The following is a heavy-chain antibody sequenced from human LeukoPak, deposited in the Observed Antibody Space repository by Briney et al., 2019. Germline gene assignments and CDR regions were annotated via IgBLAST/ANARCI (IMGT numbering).Heavy chain of an antibody. CDR3: ARASFYYYDRIGIPRWYFDY. J-gene: IGHJ4*02. V-gene: IGHV4-39*07. CDR1: GGSISSSSYY. Sequence: PSETLSLTCTVSGGSISSSSYYWGWIRQPPGKGLEWIGSIYYSGSTYYNPSLKSRVTISVDTSKNQFSLKLSSVTAADTAVYYCARASFYYYDRIGIPRWYFDYWGQGTLVTVSS. D-gene: IGHD3-22*01. CDR2: IYYSGST.